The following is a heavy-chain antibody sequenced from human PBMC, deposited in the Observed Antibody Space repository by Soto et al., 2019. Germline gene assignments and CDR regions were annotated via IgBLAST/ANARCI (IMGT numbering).Heavy chain of an antibody. CDR2: ISYDGSNK. CDR1: GFTFSSYA. D-gene: IGHD2-2*01. CDR3: ARERALYCSSTSCHNEGYGMDV. Sequence: PGGSLRLSCAASGFTFSSYAMHWVRQAPGKGLEWVAVISYDGSNKYYADSVKGRLTISRDNSKNTLYLQMNSLRAEDTAVYYCARERALYCSSTSCHNEGYGMDVWGQGTTVTVSS. V-gene: IGHV3-30-3*01. J-gene: IGHJ6*02.